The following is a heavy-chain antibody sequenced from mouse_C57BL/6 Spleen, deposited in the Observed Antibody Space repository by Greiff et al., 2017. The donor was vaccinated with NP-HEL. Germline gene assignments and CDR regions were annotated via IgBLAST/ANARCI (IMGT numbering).Heavy chain of an antibody. Sequence: EVQRVESGEGLVKPGGSLKLSCAASGFTFSSYAMSWVRQTPEKRLEWVAYISSGGDYIYYADTVKGRFTISRDNARNTLYLQMSSLKSEDTAMYYCTRYGSSYDYFDYWGQGTTLTVSS. D-gene: IGHD1-1*01. CDR2: ISSGGDYI. CDR1: GFTFSSYA. V-gene: IGHV5-9-1*02. J-gene: IGHJ2*01. CDR3: TRYGSSYDYFDY.